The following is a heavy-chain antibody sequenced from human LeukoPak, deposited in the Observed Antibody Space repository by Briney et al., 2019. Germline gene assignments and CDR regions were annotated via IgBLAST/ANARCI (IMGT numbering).Heavy chain of an antibody. Sequence: GGSLRLSCAASGLTLSRYTMNWVRQAPGQGLEWMGWISGYNGNTNYVQSFQGRVTMTADRSTSTAYMELRRLTSDDTAIYYCATDIHPGLGSGASCCFDSWGQGTLVTVSS. V-gene: IGHV1-18*04. D-gene: IGHD2-15*01. CDR1: GLTLSRYT. CDR3: ATDIHPGLGSGASCCFDS. CDR2: ISGYNGNT. J-gene: IGHJ4*02.